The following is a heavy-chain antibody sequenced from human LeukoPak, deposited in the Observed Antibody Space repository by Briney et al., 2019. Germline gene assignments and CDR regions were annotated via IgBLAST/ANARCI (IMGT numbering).Heavy chain of an antibody. CDR3: AIYCSSTSCYGRRDY. V-gene: IGHV4-34*01. CDR1: GGSFSGYY. CDR2: INHRGST. Sequence: PSETLSLTCAVYGGSFSGYYCNWIRQSPGKGLEWIGEINHRGSTSYNPSLKSRVTISVDTSKNQFSLKLSSVTAADTAVYYCAIYCSSTSCYGRRDYWGQGTLVTVSS. D-gene: IGHD2-2*01. J-gene: IGHJ4*02.